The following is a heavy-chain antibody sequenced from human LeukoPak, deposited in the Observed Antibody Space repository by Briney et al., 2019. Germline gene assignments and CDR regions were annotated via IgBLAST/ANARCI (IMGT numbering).Heavy chain of an antibody. CDR3: AKDHYGDFFGFDY. Sequence: GGSLRLSCAASGFIFSSYSMNWVRQAPGKGLEWVSYISSSSSTIYYADSVKGRFTISRDNAKNSLYLQMNSLRAEDTAVYYCAKDHYGDFFGFDYWGQGTLVTVSS. CDR2: ISSSSSTI. CDR1: GFIFSSYS. V-gene: IGHV3-48*01. J-gene: IGHJ4*02. D-gene: IGHD4-17*01.